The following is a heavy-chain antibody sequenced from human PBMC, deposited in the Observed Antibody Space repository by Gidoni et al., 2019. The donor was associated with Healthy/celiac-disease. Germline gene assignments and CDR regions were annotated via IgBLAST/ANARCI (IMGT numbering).Heavy chain of an antibody. CDR1: GFTFGSYA. V-gene: IGHV3-23*01. D-gene: IGHD2-15*01. CDR2: ISGSGGST. Sequence: EVQLLESGGGLVQPGGSLRLSCAASGFTFGSYAMSWVRQAPGKGLEWGSAISGSGGSTYYADSVKGRFTISRDNSKNTLYLQMNSLRAEDTAVYYCAKAYCSGGSCYSIFDYWGQGTLVTVSS. J-gene: IGHJ4*02. CDR3: AKAYCSGGSCYSIFDY.